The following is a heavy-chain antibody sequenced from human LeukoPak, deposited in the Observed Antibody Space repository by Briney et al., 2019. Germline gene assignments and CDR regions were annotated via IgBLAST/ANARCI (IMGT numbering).Heavy chain of an antibody. D-gene: IGHD6-19*01. V-gene: IGHV1-3*01. CDR1: GYTFTSYA. CDR3: ARTTFSSGWFNFDY. Sequence: ASVKVSCKASGYTFTSYAMHWVRQAPGQRLEWMGWINAGNGNTKYSQKLQGRVTITRDTSTSTAYMELRSLRSDDTAVYYCARTTFSSGWFNFDYWGQGTLVTVSS. CDR2: INAGNGNT. J-gene: IGHJ4*02.